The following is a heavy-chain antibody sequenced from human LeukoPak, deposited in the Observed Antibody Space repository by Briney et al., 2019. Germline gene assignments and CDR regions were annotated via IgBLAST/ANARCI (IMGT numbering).Heavy chain of an antibody. D-gene: IGHD1-26*01. CDR2: IYYSGST. V-gene: IGHV4-59*01. J-gene: IGHJ4*02. CDR3: ARSLVGATVYYFDY. CDR1: GGSFSGYY. Sequence: KPSETLSLTCAVYGGSFSGYYWSWIRQPPGKGLEWIGYIYYSGSTNYNPSLKSRVTISVDTSKNQFSLKLSSVTAADTAVYYCARSLVGATVYYFDYWGQGTLVTVSS.